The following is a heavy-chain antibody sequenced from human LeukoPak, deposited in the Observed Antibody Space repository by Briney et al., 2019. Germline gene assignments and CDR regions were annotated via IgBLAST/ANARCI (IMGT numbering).Heavy chain of an antibody. CDR2: ISGSGGST. D-gene: IGHD2-15*01. CDR1: GFTFSSYA. J-gene: IGHJ4*02. V-gene: IGHV3-23*01. Sequence: PGGSLRLSCAASGFTFSSYAMSWVRQAPGKGLEWVSAISGSGGSTYYADSVKGRFAISRDNSKNTLYLQMNSLRAEDTAVYYCAKIMFPDIVVVVAADDYWGQGTLVTVSS. CDR3: AKIMFPDIVVVVAADDY.